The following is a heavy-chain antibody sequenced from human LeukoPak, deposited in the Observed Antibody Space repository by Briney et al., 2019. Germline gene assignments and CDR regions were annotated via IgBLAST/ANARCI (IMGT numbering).Heavy chain of an antibody. J-gene: IGHJ4*02. CDR2: IYTSEST. CDR1: GGSISSGSHY. CDR3: AREDY. Sequence: SETLSLTCTVSGGSISSGSHYWSWIRQPAGKGLEWIGRIYTSESTNYNPSLKSRVTISVDTSKNQFSLKLSSVTAADTAVYYCAREDYWGQGTLVTVSS. V-gene: IGHV4-61*02.